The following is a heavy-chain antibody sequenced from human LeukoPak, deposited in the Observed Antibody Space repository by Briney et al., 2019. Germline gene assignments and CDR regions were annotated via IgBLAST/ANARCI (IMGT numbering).Heavy chain of an antibody. V-gene: IGHV4-61*02. CDR1: GGSISSGSYY. CDR2: IYTSGST. D-gene: IGHD3-10*01. CDR3: ARRVVGYYGSGSYYKIRYYYYMDV. J-gene: IGHJ6*03. Sequence: PSETLSLTCTVSGGSISSGSYYWSWIRQPAGKGLEWIGRIYTSGSTNYNPSLKSRVTISVDTSKNQFSLKLSSVTAADTAVYYCARRVVGYYGSGSYYKIRYYYYMDVWGKGTTVTISS.